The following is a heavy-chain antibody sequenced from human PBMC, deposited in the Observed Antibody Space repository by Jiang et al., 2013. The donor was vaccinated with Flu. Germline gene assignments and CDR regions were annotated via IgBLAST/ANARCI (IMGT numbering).Heavy chain of an antibody. J-gene: IGHJ4*02. CDR3: ARDAGYSTGWYPGN. Sequence: VQLVESGGGVVHPGRSLRLSCAASGFTFSTHAMHWVRQAPGKGLEWVAVISYDESAKYYADSVKGRFTISRDISKNTLYLQMNSLRSEDTALYYCARDAGYSTGWYPGNWGQGTL. V-gene: IGHV3-30*04. CDR2: ISYDESAK. D-gene: IGHD6-19*01. CDR1: GFTFSTHA.